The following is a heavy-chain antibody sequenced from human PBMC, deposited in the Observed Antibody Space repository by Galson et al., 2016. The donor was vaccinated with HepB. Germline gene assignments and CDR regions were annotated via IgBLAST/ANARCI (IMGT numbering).Heavy chain of an antibody. J-gene: IGHJ4*02. CDR1: GFTFSTYS. Sequence: SLRLSCAASGFTFSTYSMNWVRQAPGKGLEWISYISSSRNTMYYADSEEGRFTISRDNARNSLYLQMNSLRHEDTAVFYCVRDQGRTFDYWGQGTLVIVSS. CDR2: ISSSRNTM. CDR3: VRDQGRTFDY. V-gene: IGHV3-48*02.